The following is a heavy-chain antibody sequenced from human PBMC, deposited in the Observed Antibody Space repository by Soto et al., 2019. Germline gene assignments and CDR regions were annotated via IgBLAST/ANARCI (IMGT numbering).Heavy chain of an antibody. CDR2: ISYDGSNK. CDR1: GFTFSSYG. J-gene: IGHJ4*02. CDR3: AKDRVVGATLSPYFDY. D-gene: IGHD1-26*01. V-gene: IGHV3-30*18. Sequence: GGSLRLSCAASGFTFSSYGMHWVRQAPGKGLEWVAVISYDGSNKYYADSVKGRFTISGDNSKNTLYLQMNSLRAEDTAVYYCAKDRVVGATLSPYFDYWGQGTLVTVSS.